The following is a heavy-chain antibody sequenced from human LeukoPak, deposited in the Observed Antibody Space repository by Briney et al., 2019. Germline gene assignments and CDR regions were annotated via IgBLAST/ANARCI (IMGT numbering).Heavy chain of an antibody. Sequence: SETLSLTCTVSGGSISSYYWSWIRQPPGKGLEWIGYIYYSGSTNYNPSLKSRVTISVDTSKNQFSLKLSSVTAADTAVYYCARGHYDFWSGYYVNWFDPWGQGTLVTVSS. D-gene: IGHD3-3*01. CDR1: GGSISSYY. CDR3: ARGHYDFWSGYYVNWFDP. V-gene: IGHV4-59*01. CDR2: IYYSGST. J-gene: IGHJ5*02.